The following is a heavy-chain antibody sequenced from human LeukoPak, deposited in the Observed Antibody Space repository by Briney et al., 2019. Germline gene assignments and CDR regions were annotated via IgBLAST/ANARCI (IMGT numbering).Heavy chain of an antibody. CDR1: GGSISSSSYY. V-gene: IGHV4-39*01. CDR2: IHYSGST. Sequence: SETLSLTCTVSGGSISSSSYYWGWIRQPPGKGLEWIGSIHYSGSTYYNPSLKSRVTISVDTSKNQFSLKLSSVTAADTAVYYCARHSIVGATNWFDPWGQGTLVTVSS. J-gene: IGHJ5*02. CDR3: ARHSIVGATNWFDP. D-gene: IGHD1-26*01.